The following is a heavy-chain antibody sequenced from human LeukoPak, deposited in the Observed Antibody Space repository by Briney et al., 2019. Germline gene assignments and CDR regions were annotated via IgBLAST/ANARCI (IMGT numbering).Heavy chain of an antibody. CDR3: ARAGVVVVAATPGDVDAFDI. V-gene: IGHV4-59*01. CDR1: GGSFSGYY. CDR2: IYYSGST. J-gene: IGHJ3*02. Sequence: SETLSPTCAVYGGSFSGYYWSWIRQPPGKGLEWIGYIYYSGSTNYNPSLKSRVTISVDTSKNQFSLKLSSVTAADTAVYYCARAGVVVVAATPGDVDAFDIWGQGTVVTVSS. D-gene: IGHD2-15*01.